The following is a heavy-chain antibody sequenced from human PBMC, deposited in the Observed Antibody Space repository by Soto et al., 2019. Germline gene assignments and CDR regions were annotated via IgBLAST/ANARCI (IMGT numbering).Heavy chain of an antibody. CDR1: GGTFSSYA. CDR2: IIPIFGTA. CDR3: ARDRKKYNWFDP. Sequence: SVKVSCKASGGTFSSYAISWVRQAPGQGLEWMRGIIPIFGTANYAQKFQGRVTITADKSTSTAYMELSSLRSEDTAVYYCARDRKKYNWFDPWGQGTLVTVSS. J-gene: IGHJ5*02. V-gene: IGHV1-69*06.